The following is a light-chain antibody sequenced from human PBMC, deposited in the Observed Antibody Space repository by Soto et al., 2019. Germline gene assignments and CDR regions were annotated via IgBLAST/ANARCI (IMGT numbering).Light chain of an antibody. J-gene: IGLJ1*01. Sequence: QSVLTQPASVSGSPVQSITISCTGTSSDVGSYNLVSWYQQHPGKAPKLMMYEVNKRPSGVSNRCSGSKSGNTASLTISGLQAEDEADYYCCSYAGSSTLYVFGTGTKLTVL. CDR2: EVN. CDR3: CSYAGSSTLYV. CDR1: SSDVGSYNL. V-gene: IGLV2-23*02.